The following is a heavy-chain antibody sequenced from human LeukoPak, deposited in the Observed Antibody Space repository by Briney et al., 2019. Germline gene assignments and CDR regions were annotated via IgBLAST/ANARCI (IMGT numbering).Heavy chain of an antibody. J-gene: IGHJ6*03. CDR1: GGSISSSSYY. V-gene: IGHV4-39*07. CDR3: ARDSMDV. Sequence: KPSETLSLTCTVSGGSISSSSYYWGWIRQPPGKGLEWIGSIYYSGSTYYNPSLKSRVTISVDTSKNQFSLKLSSVTAADTAVYYCARDSMDVWGKGTTVTVSS. CDR2: IYYSGST.